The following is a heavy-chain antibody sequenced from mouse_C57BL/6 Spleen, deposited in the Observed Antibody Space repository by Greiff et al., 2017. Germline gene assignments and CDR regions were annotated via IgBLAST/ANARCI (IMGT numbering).Heavy chain of an antibody. D-gene: IGHD1-1*01. Sequence: QVQLKQSGPGLVQPSQSLSITCTVSGFSLTSYGVHWVRQPPGKGLEWLGVIWSGGSTDYNAAFISRLSISQDNTRSQVFFKMNSLQADDAAIYYCAKNDYGSGWFAYWGQGTLVTVSA. J-gene: IGHJ3*01. CDR1: GFSLTSYG. CDR3: AKNDYGSGWFAY. CDR2: IWSGGST. V-gene: IGHV2-4*01.